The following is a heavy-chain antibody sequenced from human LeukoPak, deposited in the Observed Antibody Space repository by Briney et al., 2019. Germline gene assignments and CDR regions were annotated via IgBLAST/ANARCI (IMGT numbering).Heavy chain of an antibody. J-gene: IGHJ4*02. CDR1: GGSISNSSYY. V-gene: IGHV4-39*01. CDR3: ARQDYGGNIDY. CDR2: IYDSGST. D-gene: IGHD4-23*01. Sequence: SETLSLTCTVSGGSISNSSYYWGWIRQPPGEGLVYIGSIYDSGSTYYNPSLKSRVTISVDTSKNQFSLTLSSVNAADTAVYYCARQDYGGNIDYWGQGTLVTVSS.